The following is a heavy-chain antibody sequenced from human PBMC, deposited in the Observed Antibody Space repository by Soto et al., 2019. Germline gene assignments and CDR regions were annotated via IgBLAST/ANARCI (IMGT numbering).Heavy chain of an antibody. Sequence: QVLLVQSGAEVKKPGSSVKVSCKASGGTFSSYAISWVRQAPGQGLEWMGGIIPIFGTANYAQKFQGRVTITADESTSTAYMELSSLRSEDTAVYYCARDPHDYGDVPVPPGDYWGQGTLVTVSS. CDR2: IIPIFGTA. CDR1: GGTFSSYA. CDR3: ARDPHDYGDVPVPPGDY. V-gene: IGHV1-69*12. D-gene: IGHD4-17*01. J-gene: IGHJ4*02.